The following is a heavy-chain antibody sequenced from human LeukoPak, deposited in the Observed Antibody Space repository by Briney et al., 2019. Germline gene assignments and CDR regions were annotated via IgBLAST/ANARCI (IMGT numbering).Heavy chain of an antibody. Sequence: ASVKVSCKASGNTLIGYYMHWVRQAPGQGLEWMGWINPNSGGTNYAQKFQGRVTMTRDTSISTAYMELSRLRSDDTAVYYCARDDGFDPERIAARFNDAFDIWGQGTMVTVSS. J-gene: IGHJ3*02. D-gene: IGHD6-6*01. CDR3: ARDDGFDPERIAARFNDAFDI. CDR2: INPNSGGT. CDR1: GNTLIGYY. V-gene: IGHV1-2*02.